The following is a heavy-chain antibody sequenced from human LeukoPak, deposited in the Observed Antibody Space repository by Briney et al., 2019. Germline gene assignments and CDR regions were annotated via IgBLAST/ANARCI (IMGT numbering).Heavy chain of an antibody. J-gene: IGHJ4*02. D-gene: IGHD6-19*01. CDR2: IIPLFGTA. CDR1: GGTFSSYA. Sequence: SVKVSCKASGGTFSSYAISWVRQAPGQGLEWMGRIIPLFGTANYAQKFQGRVTITADKSTSTAYMELSSLSSEDTAVYYCASYLRYSSGWYGGPFDYWGQGTLVTVSS. V-gene: IGHV1-69*06. CDR3: ASYLRYSSGWYGGPFDY.